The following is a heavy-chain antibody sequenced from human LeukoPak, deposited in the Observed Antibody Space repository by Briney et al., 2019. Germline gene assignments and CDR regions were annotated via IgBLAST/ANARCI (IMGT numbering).Heavy chain of an antibody. CDR1: GFPFSTYW. CDR2: IKNDGSEK. V-gene: IGHV3-7*01. CDR3: TRDSGLTGYDLLDY. Sequence: GGSLRLSCAASGFPFSTYWITWVRQAPGKGLEWVANIKNDGSEKNYVDSVKGRFTIYRDNAENSLFLQMNSLRVEDTAIYYCTRDSGLTGYDLLDYWGQGTLVTVSS. D-gene: IGHD5-12*01. J-gene: IGHJ4*02.